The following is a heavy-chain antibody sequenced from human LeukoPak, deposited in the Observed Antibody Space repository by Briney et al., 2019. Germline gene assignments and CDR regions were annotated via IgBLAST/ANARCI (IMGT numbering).Heavy chain of an antibody. CDR2: INQDGTEK. Sequence: GGSLRLSCEASGFTFSTYWMSWVRQAPGKGLEWVGNINQDGTEKHFVDSMRGRFTISRDNAKNSLVLQMNSLTDEDTAMYFCARDVYYFECSGYHASDYWGQGTLVTVSS. CDR3: ARDVYYFECSGYHASDY. CDR1: GFTFSTYW. D-gene: IGHD3-22*01. J-gene: IGHJ4*02. V-gene: IGHV3-7*01.